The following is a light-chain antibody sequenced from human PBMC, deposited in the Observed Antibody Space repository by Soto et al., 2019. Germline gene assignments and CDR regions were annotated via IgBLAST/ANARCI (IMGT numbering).Light chain of an antibody. CDR2: GNS. CDR1: SSKIGAGYD. V-gene: IGLV1-40*01. CDR3: QSYDSSLSGWV. Sequence: QSVLTQPPSVSGAAGQRVTSSCTGSSSKIGAGYDVHWYQQLPGTAPKLLIYGNSNRPSGVPDRFSGSKSGTSASLAITGLQAEDEADYYCQSYDSSLSGWVFGGGTKLTVL. J-gene: IGLJ3*02.